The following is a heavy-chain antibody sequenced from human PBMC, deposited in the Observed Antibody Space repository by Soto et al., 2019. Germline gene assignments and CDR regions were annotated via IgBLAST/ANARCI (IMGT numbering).Heavy chain of an antibody. Sequence: QVQLVQSGAEVKKPGASVKVSCKASGYTFTSSAMHWVRQAPGQRLEWMGWINAGNGNTKYSQKFQGRVTITRDTSASTAYMELSSLRSEDTAVYYCAVVVAATNLFDPWGQGTLVTVSS. CDR3: AVVVAATNLFDP. CDR1: GYTFTSSA. V-gene: IGHV1-3*01. CDR2: INAGNGNT. J-gene: IGHJ5*02. D-gene: IGHD2-15*01.